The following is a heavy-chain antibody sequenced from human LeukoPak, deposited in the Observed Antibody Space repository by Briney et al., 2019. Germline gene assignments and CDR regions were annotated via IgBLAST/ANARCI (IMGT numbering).Heavy chain of an antibody. CDR3: ARAQSLGSSAPFPDY. CDR2: IYYSGST. D-gene: IGHD6-6*01. Sequence: SETLSLTCNVSGGSISGYHWSWIRQPPGKGLEWIGYIYYSGSTNYNPSLKSRVTISVDTSKNQFSLKLSSVTAADTAVYYCARAQSLGSSAPFPDYWGQGTLVTVSS. CDR1: GGSISGYH. V-gene: IGHV4-59*01. J-gene: IGHJ4*02.